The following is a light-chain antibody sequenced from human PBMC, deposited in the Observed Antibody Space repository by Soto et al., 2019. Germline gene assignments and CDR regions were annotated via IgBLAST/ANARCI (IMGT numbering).Light chain of an antibody. J-gene: IGKJ1*01. Sequence: EVVLTQSPGTLSLSPGERATLSCRASQSVSSSFLAWYQQKPGQAPRLLIHAASTGATGIPARFRGSGSGTDFTLTISSLEPEDFALYYCQQYGRSPRTFGQGTKVDIK. CDR3: QQYGRSPRT. V-gene: IGKV3-20*01. CDR1: QSVSSSF. CDR2: AAS.